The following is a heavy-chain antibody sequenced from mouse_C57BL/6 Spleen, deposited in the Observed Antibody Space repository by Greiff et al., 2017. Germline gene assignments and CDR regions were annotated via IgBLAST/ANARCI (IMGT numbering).Heavy chain of an antibody. CDR1: GYTFTDYY. J-gene: IGHJ4*01. V-gene: IGHV1-76*01. Sequence: QVQLQESGAELVRPGASVKLSCKASGYTFTDYYINWVKQRPGQGLEWIARIYPGGGNTYYNQKFKGKATLTAEKSSSTAYMQLSRLTSEDSADYFCARYGAGDAMDYWGQGTSVTVSS. CDR3: ARYGAGDAMDY. D-gene: IGHD3-3*01. CDR2: IYPGGGNT.